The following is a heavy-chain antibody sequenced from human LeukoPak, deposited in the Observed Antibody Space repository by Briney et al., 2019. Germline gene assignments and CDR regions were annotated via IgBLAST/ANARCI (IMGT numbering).Heavy chain of an antibody. CDR3: ARQGGVYYYDSSGYSTDY. Sequence: GGSLRLSCAASGFTFSSYAMHWVRQAPGKGLEWVAVISYDGSNKYYADSVKGRFTISRDNSKNTLYLQMNSLRAEDTAVYYCARQGGVYYYDSSGYSTDYWGQGTLVTVSS. V-gene: IGHV3-30-3*01. J-gene: IGHJ4*02. CDR2: ISYDGSNK. CDR1: GFTFSSYA. D-gene: IGHD3-22*01.